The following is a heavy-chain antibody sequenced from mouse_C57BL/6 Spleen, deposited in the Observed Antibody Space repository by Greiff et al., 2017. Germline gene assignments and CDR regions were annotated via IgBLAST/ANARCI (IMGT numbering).Heavy chain of an antibody. Sequence: EVKLMESGEGLVKPGGSLKLSCAASGFTFSSYAMSWVRQTPEKRLEWVAYISSGGDYIYYADTVKGRFTISRDNARNTLYLQMSSLKSEDTAMHYCTREARGYYYFDYWGQGTTLTVSS. CDR3: TREARGYYYFDY. CDR2: ISSGGDYI. V-gene: IGHV5-9-1*02. J-gene: IGHJ2*01. CDR1: GFTFSSYA. D-gene: IGHD3-3*01.